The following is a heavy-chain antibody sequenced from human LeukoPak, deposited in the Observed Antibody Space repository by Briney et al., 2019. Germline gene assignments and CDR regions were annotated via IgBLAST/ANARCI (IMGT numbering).Heavy chain of an antibody. V-gene: IGHV4-59*01. CDR3: AGHSSLADFDH. CDR2: IYYSGTT. Sequence: SETLSLTCTVSGDSISSYYCSWIRQPPGKGLEWIGYIYYSGTTNYNPSLKSRVTIAVDTSKNQFSLKLSSVTAADTAVYYCAGHSSLADFDHWGQGSLVTVSS. CDR1: GDSISSYY. J-gene: IGHJ4*02. D-gene: IGHD6-19*01.